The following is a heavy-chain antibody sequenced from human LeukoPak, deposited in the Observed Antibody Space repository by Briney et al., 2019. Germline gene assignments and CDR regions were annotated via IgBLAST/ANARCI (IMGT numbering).Heavy chain of an antibody. D-gene: IGHD3-10*01. Sequence: GGSLRLSCAASGFTFSSYAMSWVRQAPGKGLEWVSTISGSGGSAYYADSVKGRFTISRDNSKNTLYLQMNSLRAEDTAVYYCAKDLYGYYTMDVWGQGTTVTVS. CDR1: GFTFSSYA. V-gene: IGHV3-23*01. CDR3: AKDLYGYYTMDV. CDR2: ISGSGGSA. J-gene: IGHJ6*02.